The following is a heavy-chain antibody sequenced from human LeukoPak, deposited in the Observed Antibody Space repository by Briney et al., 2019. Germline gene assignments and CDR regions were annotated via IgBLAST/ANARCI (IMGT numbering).Heavy chain of an antibody. D-gene: IGHD6-19*01. Sequence: ASVKVSCKASRYTFTGYYMHWVRQAPGQGLEWMGWINPNSGDTNYAKTFQGRVTMTRETSITTVYMELSRLRSDDTAVYFCASGWSITGWYNNWFDPWGQGTLVTVSS. J-gene: IGHJ5*02. CDR1: RYTFTGYY. V-gene: IGHV1-2*02. CDR2: INPNSGDT. CDR3: ASGWSITGWYNNWFDP.